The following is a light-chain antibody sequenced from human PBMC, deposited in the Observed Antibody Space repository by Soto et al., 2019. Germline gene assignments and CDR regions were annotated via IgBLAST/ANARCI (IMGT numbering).Light chain of an antibody. CDR3: QCYSSYPWT. J-gene: IGKJ1*01. CDR2: GTS. Sequence: DIQMTQSPSSLSASIGDRFTIAFLSSQTITTYLNWYQQRPGKAPNLLIYGTSSLQSGVPSRFSGSGSGTEFSLTISSLQPDEFATYYCQCYSSYPWTFGQGTKVDI. CDR1: QTITTY. V-gene: IGKV1-39*02.